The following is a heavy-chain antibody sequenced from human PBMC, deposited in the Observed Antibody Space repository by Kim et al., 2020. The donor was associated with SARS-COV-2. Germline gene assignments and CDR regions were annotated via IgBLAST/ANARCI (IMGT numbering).Heavy chain of an antibody. J-gene: IGHJ4*02. V-gene: IGHV1-24*01. CDR3: ATDLNRGFLGL. CDR2: YDPEEGEI. CDR1: GYTLTDLS. Sequence: ASVKVSCKVSGYTLTDLSIHWVRQTPGKGLEWMGGYDPEEGEITYAQKFQDRVTMIEDTSTDTAYMDLSSLRSDDSAMYFCATDLNRGFLGLWGQGTLVTVSS.